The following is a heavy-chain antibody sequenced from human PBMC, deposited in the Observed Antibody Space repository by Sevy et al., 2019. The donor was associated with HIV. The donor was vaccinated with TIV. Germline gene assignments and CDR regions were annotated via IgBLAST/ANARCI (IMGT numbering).Heavy chain of an antibody. CDR3: AREGCTKPHDY. CDR1: GFTFSKYS. D-gene: IGHD2-8*01. CDR2: LCFGCGEI. V-gene: IGHV3-23*01. Sequence: GGSLRLSCAASGFTFSKYSMSWVRQPPGKGLEWVSTLCFGCGEINYADSVKGRFTISRANSKSSVYLQMNNLRPEDTAVYYCAREGCTKPHDYWGQGTLVTVSS. J-gene: IGHJ4*02.